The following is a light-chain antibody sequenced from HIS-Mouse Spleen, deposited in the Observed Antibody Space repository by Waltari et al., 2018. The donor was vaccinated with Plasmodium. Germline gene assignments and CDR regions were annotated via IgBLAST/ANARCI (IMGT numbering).Light chain of an antibody. Sequence: EIVMTQSPATLSVSPGERATLSCRASQPGSSNLAWYQQKPGQAPRLLIYGASTRATGIPARFSGSGSGTEFTLTISSLQSEDFAVYYCQQYNNWSFTFGPGTKVDIK. V-gene: IGKV3-15*01. CDR1: QPGSSN. CDR3: QQYNNWSFT. CDR2: GAS. J-gene: IGKJ3*01.